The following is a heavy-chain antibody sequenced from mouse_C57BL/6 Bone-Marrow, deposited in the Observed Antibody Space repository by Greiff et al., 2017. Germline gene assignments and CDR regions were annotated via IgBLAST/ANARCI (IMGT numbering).Heavy chain of an antibody. CDR1: GYTFTSYW. CDR3: VRLWYLPWCAY. J-gene: IGHJ3*01. CDR2: IYPGSGST. D-gene: IGHD2-1*01. Sequence: QVQLLQPGAELVKPGASVKMSCKASGYTFTSYWITWVKQRPGQGLEWIGDIYPGSGSTTSNEKFKSKATLIVDTASSTDYMQLSSLTSEDSAVYYCVRLWYLPWCAYWGQGTLVTVSA. V-gene: IGHV1-55*01.